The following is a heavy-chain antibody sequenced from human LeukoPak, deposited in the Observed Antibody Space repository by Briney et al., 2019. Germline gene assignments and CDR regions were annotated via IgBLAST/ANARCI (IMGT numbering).Heavy chain of an antibody. D-gene: IGHD5-24*01. CDR3: ARHTRVRDGYNLYCFDP. Sequence: SETLSLTCTVSGGSISSSTYYWGWVRQPPGKGPEWIGSIWHSGTTYYNPSLKSRVTISVDTSKNQFSLKLTSVTAADTAVYYCARHTRVRDGYNLYCFDPWGQGTLVTVSS. CDR2: IWHSGTT. CDR1: GGSISSSTYY. V-gene: IGHV4-39*01. J-gene: IGHJ5*02.